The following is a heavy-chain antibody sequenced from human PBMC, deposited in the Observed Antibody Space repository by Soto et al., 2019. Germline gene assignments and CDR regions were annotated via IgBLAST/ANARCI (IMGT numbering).Heavy chain of an antibody. Sequence: SETLSLTCTVSGGSISSSSYYWGWIRQPPGKGLEWIGSIFYSGTTYYSPSLKSRVTISVDTSKNQFSLKLSSVTAADTAIYYCVKDSLPGRTYGDYVSWFDPWGQGTLVTVAS. V-gene: IGHV4-39*01. CDR3: VKDSLPGRTYGDYVSWFDP. CDR1: GGSISSSSYY. J-gene: IGHJ5*02. CDR2: IFYSGTT. D-gene: IGHD4-17*01.